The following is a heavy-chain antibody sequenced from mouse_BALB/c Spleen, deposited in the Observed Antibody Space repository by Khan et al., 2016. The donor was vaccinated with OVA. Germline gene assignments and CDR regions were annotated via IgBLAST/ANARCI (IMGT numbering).Heavy chain of an antibody. Sequence: QVRLQQSGAELARPGASVKMSCKASGYTFTSYTIHWIKQRPGQGLVWIGYINPSSGYTNYNQKFKDKATLTADKSSNTAYMQLSSLTSDDAAVYYCARDGAYYRNDGWFAYWGQGTLVTVSA. D-gene: IGHD2-14*01. CDR1: GYTFTSYT. V-gene: IGHV1-4*01. CDR3: ARDGAYYRNDGWFAY. CDR2: INPSSGYT. J-gene: IGHJ3*01.